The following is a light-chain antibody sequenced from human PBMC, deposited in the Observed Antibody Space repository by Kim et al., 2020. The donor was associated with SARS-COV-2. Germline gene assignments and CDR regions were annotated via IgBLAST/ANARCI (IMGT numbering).Light chain of an antibody. J-gene: IGKJ2*03. CDR2: STS. CDR1: QGIRSD. CDR3: LQHNTHPYS. V-gene: IGKV1-17*01. Sequence: SASVGDRLIITCRASQGIRSDLAWYQHKPGKAPQRLMYSTSKLQSGVPSRFSGSGSGTEFTLTISSLQPEDFATYYCLQHNTHPYSFGQGTKLEI.